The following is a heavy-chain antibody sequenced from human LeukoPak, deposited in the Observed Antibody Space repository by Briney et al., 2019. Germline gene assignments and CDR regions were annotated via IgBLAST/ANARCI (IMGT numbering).Heavy chain of an antibody. J-gene: IGHJ4*02. CDR1: GFTFSSYS. V-gene: IGHV3-23*01. CDR2: ISGTGGTT. CDR3: AKGGKYYHFDY. D-gene: IGHD2/OR15-2a*01. Sequence: GGSLRLSCAASGFTFSSYSMNWVRQAPGKGLEWVSGISGTGGTTYYADSVKGRFTISRDNSKNTLYLQMNSLSAGDTAIYYCAKGGKYYHFDYWGQGTLVTVSS.